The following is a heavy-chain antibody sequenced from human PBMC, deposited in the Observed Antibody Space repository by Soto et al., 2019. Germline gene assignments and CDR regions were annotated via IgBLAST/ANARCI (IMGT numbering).Heavy chain of an antibody. V-gene: IGHV3-72*01. Sequence: EVQVVESGGGLVQPGGSLRLSCVASGFTFSDHYMDWVRQAPGKGLEWVGRSRNKASSYTTEYAASVKGRFTISRDDSNNSFYLQMNSLNTDDTAVYYCTRLGRQPNYDFDCWGQGTLVTVSS. D-gene: IGHD3-16*01. J-gene: IGHJ4*02. CDR1: GFTFSDHY. CDR2: SRNKASSYTT. CDR3: TRLGRQPNYDFDC.